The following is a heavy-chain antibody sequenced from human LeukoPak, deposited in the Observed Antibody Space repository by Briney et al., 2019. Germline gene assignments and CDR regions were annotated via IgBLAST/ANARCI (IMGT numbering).Heavy chain of an antibody. D-gene: IGHD3-10*01. J-gene: IGHJ4*02. CDR1: GGSFSGYY. CDR3: ARGLITMVRGVTKKGDYFDY. Sequence: PSETLSLTCVVYGGSFSGYYWGWIRQPPGPGREWVGEINYSVSTNNHPSLKTRVTISVYTSKDQFSLKLSSVTAADPAVYYCARGLITMVRGVTKKGDYFDYWGQGTLVTVSS. CDR2: INYSVST. V-gene: IGHV4-34*01.